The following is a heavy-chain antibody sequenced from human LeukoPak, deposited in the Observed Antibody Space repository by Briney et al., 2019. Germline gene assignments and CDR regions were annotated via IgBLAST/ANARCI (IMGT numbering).Heavy chain of an antibody. V-gene: IGHV4-59*08. CDR1: GGSTSSYY. J-gene: IGHJ4*02. CDR3: AKHSGSSWFDC. D-gene: IGHD6-13*01. Sequence: SETLSLTCTVSGGSTSSYYRSWIRQPPGKGLEWIGYIDYTGSTKYNPSLKSRATILLDTSRNQISLKLSSVTAADTAVYYCAKHSGSSWFDCWGQGTLVTVSS. CDR2: IDYTGST.